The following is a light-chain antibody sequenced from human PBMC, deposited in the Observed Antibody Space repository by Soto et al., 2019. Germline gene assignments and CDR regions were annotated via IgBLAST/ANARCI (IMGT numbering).Light chain of an antibody. V-gene: IGKV1-39*01. CDR2: AAS. CDR1: QTVQNY. J-gene: IGKJ2*01. Sequence: DIQMTQSPPSLSASVGDTVTITCRASQTVQNYVNWYQQKPGKAPKLLIFAASTLQSGVPSRFSGSGSGTDFSLTISSLQTEDFATYYCQQSKGAPPHTFGQGTKLEIK. CDR3: QQSKGAPPHT.